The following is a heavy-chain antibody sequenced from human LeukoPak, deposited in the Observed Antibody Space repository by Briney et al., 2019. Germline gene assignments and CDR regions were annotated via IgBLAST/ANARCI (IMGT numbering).Heavy chain of an antibody. V-gene: IGHV4-59*01. D-gene: IGHD3-22*01. Sequence: PSETLSLTCTVSGGSISSYYWSWIRQPPGKGLEWIGYIYYSGSTNYSPSLKSRVTISVDTSKNQFSLKLSSVTAADTAVYYCVRYGLGGRGYDSSGNWFDPWGQGTLVTVSS. CDR2: IYYSGST. CDR3: VRYGLGGRGYDSSGNWFDP. J-gene: IGHJ5*02. CDR1: GGSISSYY.